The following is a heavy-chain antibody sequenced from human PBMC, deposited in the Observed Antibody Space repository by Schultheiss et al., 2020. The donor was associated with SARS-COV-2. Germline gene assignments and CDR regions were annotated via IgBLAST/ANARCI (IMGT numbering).Heavy chain of an antibody. J-gene: IGHJ4*02. V-gene: IGHV4-39*01. Sequence: SETLSLTCTVSGGSISSSSYYWGWIRQPPGKGLEWIGYIYYNGNTYYNPSLKSRVAISVDTSKNQFSLKLSSVTAADTAVYYCARQLTRGYSYGHDYWGQGTLVTVS. D-gene: IGHD5-18*01. CDR1: GGSISSSSYY. CDR3: ARQLTRGYSYGHDY. CDR2: IYYNGNT.